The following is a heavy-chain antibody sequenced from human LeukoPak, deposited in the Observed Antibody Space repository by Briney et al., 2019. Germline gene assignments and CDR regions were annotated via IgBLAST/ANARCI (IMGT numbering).Heavy chain of an antibody. J-gene: IGHJ6*04. Sequence: GSLRLSCSASGLNFNNAWMTWVRQAPGKGLEWVAVISYDGSNKYYADSVKGRFTISRDNSKNTLYLQMNSLRAEDTAVYYCAREKQPRSLYYGMDVWGKGTTVTVSS. CDR1: GLNFNNAW. D-gene: IGHD5-18*01. CDR2: ISYDGSNK. V-gene: IGHV3-30-3*01. CDR3: AREKQPRSLYYGMDV.